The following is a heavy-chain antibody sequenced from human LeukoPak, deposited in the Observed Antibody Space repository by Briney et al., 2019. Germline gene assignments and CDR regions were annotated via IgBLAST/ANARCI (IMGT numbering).Heavy chain of an antibody. V-gene: IGHV4-38-2*02. CDR2: IYHSGST. Sequence: SQTLSLTCTVSGYSISSGYYWGWIRQPPGKGLEWIGSIYHSGSTYYNPSLKSRVTISVDTSKNQFSLKLSSVTAADTAMYYCAKSNGYGLIDYWGQGTLVTVSS. J-gene: IGHJ4*02. CDR3: AKSNGYGLIDY. D-gene: IGHD5-12*01. CDR1: GYSISSGYY.